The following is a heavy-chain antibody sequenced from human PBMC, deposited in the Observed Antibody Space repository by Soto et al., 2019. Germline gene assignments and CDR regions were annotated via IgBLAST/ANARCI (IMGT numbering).Heavy chain of an antibody. CDR3: AREKRGWFDP. CDR1: GGSISSGGYY. V-gene: IGHV4-31*03. CDR2: IYYSGST. J-gene: IGHJ5*02. Sequence: LSLTCTVSGGSISSGGYYWSWIRQHPGKGLEWIGYIYYSGSTYYNPSLKSRVTISVDTSKNQFSLKLSSVTAADTAVYYCAREKRGWFDPWGQGTLVTVSS.